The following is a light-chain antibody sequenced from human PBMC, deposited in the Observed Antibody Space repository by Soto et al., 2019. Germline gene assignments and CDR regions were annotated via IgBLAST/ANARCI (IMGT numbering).Light chain of an antibody. CDR2: DAS. CDR3: QHSSRFPLT. J-gene: IGKJ4*01. V-gene: IGKV1-39*01. CDR1: QNINRY. Sequence: DIEMTQSPSSLSASVGDRISITCRASQNINRYLNWYQQKVGEGPRLLIYDASTLQSGVPSRFSGGGSGTDFTLTTSGLQPEDFATYYCQHSSRFPLTFGGGTKVEIK.